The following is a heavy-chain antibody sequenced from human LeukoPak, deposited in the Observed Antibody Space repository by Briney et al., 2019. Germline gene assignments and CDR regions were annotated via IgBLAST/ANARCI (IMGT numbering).Heavy chain of an antibody. CDR1: GYTFSGYY. V-gene: IGHV1-2*02. J-gene: IGHJ4*02. Sequence: ASVKVSCKASGYTFSGYYMHWVRQAPGQGLEWMGWINPNTGDPYYAQKFQGRVTMTRGTSISTDYMELSTLRSDDTAVYYCARKGADYGDYDYWGRGTLVTVSS. CDR2: INPNTGDP. D-gene: IGHD4-17*01. CDR3: ARKGADYGDYDY.